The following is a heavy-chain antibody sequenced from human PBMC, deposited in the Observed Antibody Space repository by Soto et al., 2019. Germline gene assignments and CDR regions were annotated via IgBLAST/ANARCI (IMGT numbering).Heavy chain of an antibody. J-gene: IGHJ5*02. V-gene: IGHV3-30-3*01. CDR2: ISTDGSNQ. D-gene: IGHD3-16*01. CDR1: GFSVSSFA. CDR3: ARRHMITWLDP. Sequence: QAQLEESGGGVVQPGRSLRLSCVVSGFSVSSFAMHWVRQAPDKGLEWVAFISTDGSNQYYADSVKGRFTISRDTSKNTGYVQVNDVRPEDTAVYYCARRHMITWLDPWGQGTLVTASS.